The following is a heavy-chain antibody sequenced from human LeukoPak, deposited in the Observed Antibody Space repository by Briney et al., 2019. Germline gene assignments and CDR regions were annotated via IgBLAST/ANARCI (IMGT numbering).Heavy chain of an antibody. CDR1: GGSISSSSYY. Sequence: PSETLSLTCTVSGGSISSSSYYWSWIRQPPGKGLEWIGEINHSGSTNYNPSLKSRVTISVDTSKNQFSLKLSSVTAADTAVYYCAARNYSGSYYFDYWGQGTLVTVSS. V-gene: IGHV4-39*07. CDR2: INHSGST. CDR3: AARNYSGSYYFDY. D-gene: IGHD1-26*01. J-gene: IGHJ4*02.